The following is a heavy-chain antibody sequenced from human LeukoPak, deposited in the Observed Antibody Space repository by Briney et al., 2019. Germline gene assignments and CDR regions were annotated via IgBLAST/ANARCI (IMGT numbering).Heavy chain of an antibody. CDR1: GGSISSYY. CDR2: IYYSRST. V-gene: IGHV4-59*01. Sequence: KPSETLSLTCTVSGGSISSYYWSWIRQPPGKGLEWIGYIYYSRSTNYNPSLKSRVTISVDTSKNQFSLKLSSVTAADTAVYYCARDRASFDYGGQGTLVTVSS. CDR3: ARDRASFDY. J-gene: IGHJ4*02.